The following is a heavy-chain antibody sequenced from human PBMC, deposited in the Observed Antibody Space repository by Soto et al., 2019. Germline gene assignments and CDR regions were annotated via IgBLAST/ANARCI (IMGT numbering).Heavy chain of an antibody. J-gene: IGHJ4*02. CDR2: IFHTGAT. Sequence: SETLSLTCTVSGGSITSSSFYWGWTRQPPGKGLEWIGHIFHTGATYYNPTLKSRLRMSVDTSKNQFSLNLSSVTATDTAVYYCARRRIVPTTNFDYWGQGTLVTVSS. CDR1: GGSITSSSFY. D-gene: IGHD1-26*01. CDR3: ARRRIVPTTNFDY. V-gene: IGHV4-39*01.